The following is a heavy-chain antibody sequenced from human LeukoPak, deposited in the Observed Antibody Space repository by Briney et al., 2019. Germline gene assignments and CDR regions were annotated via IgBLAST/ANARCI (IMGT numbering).Heavy chain of an antibody. CDR2: INQSGVT. Sequence: SETLSLTCAAYGGSFSGFHWSWIRQSPGKGLEWIGEINQSGVTNYSPSLKSRVTTSADTSKNQFSLKVNSVTAADTAVYYCARGGTFGEPFSRSWGQGTLVTVSS. J-gene: IGHJ4*02. CDR1: GGSFSGFH. D-gene: IGHD3-10*01. V-gene: IGHV4-34*01. CDR3: ARGGTFGEPFSRS.